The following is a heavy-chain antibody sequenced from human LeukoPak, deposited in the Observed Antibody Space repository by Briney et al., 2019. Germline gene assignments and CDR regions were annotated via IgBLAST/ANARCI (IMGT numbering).Heavy chain of an antibody. V-gene: IGHV3-30-3*01. CDR3: ARGTVAGKAPY. D-gene: IGHD6-19*01. CDR2: ISYDGSNK. J-gene: IGHJ4*02. Sequence: GGSLRLSCAASGLTFSSYAMHWVRQAPGKGLEWVAVISYDGSNKYYADSVKGRFTISRDNSKNTLYLQMNSLRAEDTAVYYCARGTVAGKAPYWGQGTLVTVSS. CDR1: GLTFSSYA.